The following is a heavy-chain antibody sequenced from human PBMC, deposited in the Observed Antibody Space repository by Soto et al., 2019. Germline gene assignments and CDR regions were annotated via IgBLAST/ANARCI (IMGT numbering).Heavy chain of an antibody. CDR3: ARSRGYYVIEDY. J-gene: IGHJ4*02. Sequence: QVQLVQSGAEEKKPGASVKVSCKASGYTFTSYAMHWVRQAPGQRLEWMGWINAGNGNTKYSQKFEGRVTITRDTAASTAYMDLSSLRSEDTAVYYCARSRGYYVIEDYWGQGTLVTVSS. D-gene: IGHD3-22*01. CDR2: INAGNGNT. V-gene: IGHV1-3*05. CDR1: GYTFTSYA.